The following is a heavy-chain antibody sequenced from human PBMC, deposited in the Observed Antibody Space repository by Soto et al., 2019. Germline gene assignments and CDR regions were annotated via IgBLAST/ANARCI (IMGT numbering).Heavy chain of an antibody. CDR2: MNPNSGNT. D-gene: IGHD6-13*01. J-gene: IGHJ6*03. CDR3: ARGRRDSSSWYYYYYYYMDV. CDR1: GYTFTSYD. Sequence: ASVKVSCKASGYTFTSYDINWVRQATGQGLEWMGWMNPNSGNTGYAQKFQGRVTMTRNTSISTAYMELSSLRSEDTAVYYCARGRRDSSSWYYYYYYYMDVWGKGTMVTVSS. V-gene: IGHV1-8*01.